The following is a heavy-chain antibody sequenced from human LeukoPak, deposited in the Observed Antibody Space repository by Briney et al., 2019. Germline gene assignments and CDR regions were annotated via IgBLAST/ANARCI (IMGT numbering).Heavy chain of an antibody. V-gene: IGHV4-34*01. CDR1: GGSFSGYY. Sequence: PSETLSLTCAVYGGSFSGYYWSWIRQPPGKGLEWIGEINHSGSTNYNPSLKSRVTISVDTSKNQFSLKLSSVTAADTAVYYCARLTVGYSSGWYVNYYYYMDVWAKGPRSPSP. CDR3: ARLTVGYSSGWYVNYYYYMDV. CDR2: INHSGST. J-gene: IGHJ6*03. D-gene: IGHD6-19*01.